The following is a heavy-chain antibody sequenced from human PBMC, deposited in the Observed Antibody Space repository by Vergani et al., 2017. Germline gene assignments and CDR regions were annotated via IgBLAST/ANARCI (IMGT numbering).Heavy chain of an antibody. CDR3: TRDLPVGASDY. CDR2: IRSKAYGGTT. J-gene: IGHJ4*02. CDR1: GFTFGDYA. D-gene: IGHD1-26*01. Sequence: EVQLVESGGGLVQPGRSLRLSCTASGFTFGDYAMSWVRQAPGKGLEWVGFIRSKAYGGTTEYAASVKGRFTISRDDSKSIAYLQMNSLKTEDTAVYYCTRDLPVGASDYWGQGTLVTVSS. V-gene: IGHV3-49*04.